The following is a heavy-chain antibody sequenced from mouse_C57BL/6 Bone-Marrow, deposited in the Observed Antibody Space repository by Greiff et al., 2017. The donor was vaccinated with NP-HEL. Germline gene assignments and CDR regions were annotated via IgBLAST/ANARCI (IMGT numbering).Heavy chain of an antibody. D-gene: IGHD1-1*01. CDR1: GYTFTSYW. CDR2: INPSSGYT. J-gene: IGHJ2*01. CDR3: AKEVYYGPYYFDY. Sequence: QVQLQQSGAELAKPGASVKLSCKATGYTFTSYWMHWVKQRPGQGLEWIGYINPSSGYTKYNQKVKDKATLTANKSSSTAYMQLSSLTYEDSAVYYCAKEVYYGPYYFDYWGQCTTLTVSS. V-gene: IGHV1-7*01.